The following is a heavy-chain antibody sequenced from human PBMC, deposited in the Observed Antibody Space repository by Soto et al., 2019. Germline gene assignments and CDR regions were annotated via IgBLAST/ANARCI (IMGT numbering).Heavy chain of an antibody. CDR2: INAGNGNT. CDR3: ARDLGSSGYYLGGIDY. V-gene: IGHV1-3*01. J-gene: IGHJ4*02. D-gene: IGHD3-22*01. Sequence: ASVKVSCKASGYTFTSYDMHWVRQAPGQRLEWMGWINAGNGNTKYSQKFQGRVSITRDTSASTAYMELSSLRSEDTAVYYCARDLGSSGYYLGGIDYWGQGTLVTVSS. CDR1: GYTFTSYD.